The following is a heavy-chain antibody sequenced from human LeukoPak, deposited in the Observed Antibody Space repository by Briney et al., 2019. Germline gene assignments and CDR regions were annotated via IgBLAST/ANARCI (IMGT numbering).Heavy chain of an antibody. D-gene: IGHD5-18*01. J-gene: IGHJ4*02. CDR3: ASLYSYGFDY. Sequence: GGSLRLSCEGSAFIFSGHWMNWVRQAPGKGLEWVANVNQDGSEKYYVDSVKGRFTISRDNAKNSLYLQMNSLRAEDTAVYYCASLYSYGFDYWGQGTLVTVSS. CDR1: AFIFSGHW. CDR2: VNQDGSEK. V-gene: IGHV3-7*01.